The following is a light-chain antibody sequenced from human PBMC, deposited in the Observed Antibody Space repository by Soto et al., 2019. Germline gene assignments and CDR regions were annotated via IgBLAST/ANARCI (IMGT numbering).Light chain of an antibody. Sequence: DIQMTQSPSSLSASVGDRVTITCRASQSISSYLNWYQQKPGKATKLLLYAASSLQSGVPSRFSGSGSGTDFTLNISSLQPEDFATYYCQQSYSTLWTFGQGTKVEIK. CDR2: AAS. J-gene: IGKJ1*01. CDR3: QQSYSTLWT. CDR1: QSISSY. V-gene: IGKV1-39*01.